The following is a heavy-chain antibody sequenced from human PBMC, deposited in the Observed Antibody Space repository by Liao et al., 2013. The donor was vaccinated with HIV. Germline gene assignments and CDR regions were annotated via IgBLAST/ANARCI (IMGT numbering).Heavy chain of an antibody. J-gene: IGHJ6*03. CDR2: IYTSGNT. V-gene: IGHV4-4*07. D-gene: IGHD6-19*01. CDR1: GGSINNHY. CDR3: AGAAPYRSGSYYYYYYMDV. Sequence: QMQLQESGPGLVKPSETLSLTCAVSGGSINNHYWNWIRQPAGRGLEWIGRIYTSGNTNYNPSLKSRVTMSVDTSKNQFSLKLTSVTAADTAIYYCAGAAPYRSGSYYYYYYMDVWGKGTRVTVSS.